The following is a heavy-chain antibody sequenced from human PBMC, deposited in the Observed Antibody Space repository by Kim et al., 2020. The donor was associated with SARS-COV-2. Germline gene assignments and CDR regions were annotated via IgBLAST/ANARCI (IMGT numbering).Heavy chain of an antibody. D-gene: IGHD3-16*01. Sequence: SVKVSCKASGGTFSSYAISWVQQAPGQGLEWMGRIIPILGIANYAQKFQGRVTITADKSTSTAYMELSSLRSEDTAVYYCARVLFPHGDYGWGQRTLVTVSS. V-gene: IGHV1-69*04. CDR1: GGTFSSYA. CDR2: IIPILGIA. CDR3: ARVLFPHGDYG. J-gene: IGHJ4*02.